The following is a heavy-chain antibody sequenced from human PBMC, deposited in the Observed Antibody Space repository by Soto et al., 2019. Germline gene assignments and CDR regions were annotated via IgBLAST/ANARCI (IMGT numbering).Heavy chain of an antibody. V-gene: IGHV3-30*18. J-gene: IGHJ6*02. CDR2: ISYDGSNK. D-gene: IGHD3-22*01. Sequence: PGGSLRLSCAASGFTFSSYGMHWVRQAPGKGLEWVAVISYDGSNKYYADSVKGRFTISRDNSKNTLYLQMNSLRAEDTAVYYYAKIYYDSSGYSEDYYYGMDVWGQGTTVTVSS. CDR1: GFTFSSYG. CDR3: AKIYYDSSGYSEDYYYGMDV.